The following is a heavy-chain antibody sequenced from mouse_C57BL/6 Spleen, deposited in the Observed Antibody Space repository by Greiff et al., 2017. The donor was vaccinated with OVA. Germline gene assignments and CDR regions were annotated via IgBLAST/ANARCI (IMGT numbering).Heavy chain of an antibody. J-gene: IGHJ2*01. CDR1: GYTFTSYW. CDR3: ARRGIYAPFDY. Sequence: VQLQESGAELVMPGASVKLSCKASGYTFTSYWMHWVKQRPGQGLEWIGEIDPSDSYTNYNPKFKGKSTLTVDKSSSTAYMQLSSLTSEDSAVYYCARRGIYAPFDYWGQGTTLTVSS. V-gene: IGHV1-69*01. D-gene: IGHD1-1*01. CDR2: IDPSDSYT.